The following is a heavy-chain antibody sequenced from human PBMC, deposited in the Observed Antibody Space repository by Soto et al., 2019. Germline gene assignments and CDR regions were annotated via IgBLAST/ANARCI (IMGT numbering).Heavy chain of an antibody. J-gene: IGHJ3*02. D-gene: IGHD3-3*01. V-gene: IGHV3-64*01. CDR3: ARDYDRSDAFDI. CDR1: GFTFSIYA. CDR2: ISSNGGST. Sequence: GGSLRLSCAASGFTFSIYAMHWVRQAPGKGLEYVSAISSNGGSTYYANSVKGRFTISRDNSKNTLYLQMGSLRAEDMAVYYCARDYDRSDAFDIWGQGTTVTVSS.